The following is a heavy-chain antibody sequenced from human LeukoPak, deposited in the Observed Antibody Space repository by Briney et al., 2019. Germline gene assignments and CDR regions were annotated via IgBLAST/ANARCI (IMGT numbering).Heavy chain of an antibody. V-gene: IGHV3-21*01. CDR2: ISSSSSYI. Sequence: GGSLRLSCAASGYTFSSYSMNWVRQAPGKGLEWVSSISSSSSYIYYADSVKGRFTISRDNAKNSLCLQMNSLRAEDTAVYYCAREMGVRAVAGTDFDYWGQGTLVTVSS. J-gene: IGHJ4*02. CDR3: AREMGVRAVAGTDFDY. D-gene: IGHD6-19*01. CDR1: GYTFSSYS.